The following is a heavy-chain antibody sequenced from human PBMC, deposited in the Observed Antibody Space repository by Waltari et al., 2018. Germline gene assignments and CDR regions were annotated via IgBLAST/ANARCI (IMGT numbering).Heavy chain of an antibody. Sequence: EVQLVESGGGLVKPGGYLRLYCAASGFTFSNAWMSWVRQAPGKGLEWVARIKSKADGGTTDYAAPVKGRFTISSDDSKNTLYLQMNSLKTEDTAVYYCTTDGTYYYVSSAPAPPDYWGQGTLVTVSS. CDR1: GFTFSNAW. CDR2: IKSKADGGTT. J-gene: IGHJ4*02. CDR3: TTDGTYYYVSSAPAPPDY. D-gene: IGHD3-22*01. V-gene: IGHV3-15*01.